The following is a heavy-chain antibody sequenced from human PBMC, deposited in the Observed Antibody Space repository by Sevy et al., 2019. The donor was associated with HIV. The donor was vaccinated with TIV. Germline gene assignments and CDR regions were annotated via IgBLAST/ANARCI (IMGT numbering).Heavy chain of an antibody. V-gene: IGHV3-30*04. D-gene: IGHD6-19*01. CDR2: ISYDGSNK. Sequence: GGSLRLSCAASGFTFSNYAMHWVRQAPGKGLEWVEVISYDGSNKYYADSVKGRFTISRDNSKNTLYLQMNSLRAEDTAVYYCARRQQWLTNYYFDYWGQGTLVTVSS. CDR1: GFTFSNYA. J-gene: IGHJ4*02. CDR3: ARRQQWLTNYYFDY.